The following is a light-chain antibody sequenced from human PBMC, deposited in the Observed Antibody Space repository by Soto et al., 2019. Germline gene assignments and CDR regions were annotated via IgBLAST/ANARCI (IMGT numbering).Light chain of an antibody. V-gene: IGKV3-11*01. CDR1: QSVSSY. J-gene: IGKJ5*01. Sequence: EIVLTQSPATLSLSPGERATLSCRASQSVSSYLAWYQQKAGQAPRLLIYDASNRATGIPARFSGSGSGTDFTLTISSLEPGDFAVYYCQQRSKWPPAFGHGTRLEIK. CDR3: QQRSKWPPA. CDR2: DAS.